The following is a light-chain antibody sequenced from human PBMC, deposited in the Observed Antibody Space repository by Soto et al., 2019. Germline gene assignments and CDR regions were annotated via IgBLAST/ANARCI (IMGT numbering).Light chain of an antibody. CDR1: SSDVGGYNY. CDR3: SSCAGNNNLV. Sequence: QSALTQPSSASGSPGQSVTISCTGTSSDVGGYNYVSWYQQHPGKAPKLMISEVSKRPSGVPDRFSGSKSGNTASLTVSGLQAEDEADYYCSSCAGNNNLVFGGGTKLTVL. V-gene: IGLV2-8*01. CDR2: EVS. J-gene: IGLJ3*02.